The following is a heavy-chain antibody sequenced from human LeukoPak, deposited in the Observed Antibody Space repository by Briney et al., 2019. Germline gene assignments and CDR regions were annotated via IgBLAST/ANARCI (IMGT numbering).Heavy chain of an antibody. CDR3: ARVVQSTDSSGFYLPEYFQH. Sequence: PSETLSLTCTVSGYSISSGYHWGWIRQPPGKGLEWIGSIYHSGSTYYNPSLKSRVAISVDTSKNQFSLKLRSVTAADTAVYYCARVVQSTDSSGFYLPEYFQHWGQGTLVTVSP. J-gene: IGHJ1*01. CDR1: GYSISSGYH. CDR2: IYHSGST. V-gene: IGHV4-38-2*02. D-gene: IGHD3-22*01.